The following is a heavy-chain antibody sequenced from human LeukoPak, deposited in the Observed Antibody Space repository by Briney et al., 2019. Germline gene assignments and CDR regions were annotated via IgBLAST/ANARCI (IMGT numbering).Heavy chain of an antibody. D-gene: IGHD3-22*01. J-gene: IGHJ6*02. V-gene: IGHV3-48*03. CDR2: ISSGGSTI. CDR1: GFTFSVAA. Sequence: GGSLRLSCAASGFTFSVAAMTWVRQAPGKGLEWVSYISSGGSTIYYADSVKGRFTISKDNAKNSLYLQMNSLRAEDTAVYYCARENSGGYYPHYHYYGMDVWGQGTTVTVSS. CDR3: ARENSGGYYPHYHYYGMDV.